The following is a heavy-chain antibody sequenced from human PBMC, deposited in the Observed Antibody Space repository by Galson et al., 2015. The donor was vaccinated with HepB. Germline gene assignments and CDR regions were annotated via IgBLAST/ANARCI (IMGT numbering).Heavy chain of an antibody. CDR3: ARDPATFGGNWNYFDS. V-gene: IGHV3-30*04. CDR1: GFTFNNYA. J-gene: IGHJ4*02. CDR2: LPSDGLFQ. D-gene: IGHD1-1*01. Sequence: SLRLSCAASGFTFNNYAMHWVRQVPGRGRDGLALLPSDGLFQFTPGPGTGRFTISRDNSKSTLYLLMDSLRAEDTAVYYCARDPATFGGNWNYFDSWGQGTLVTVSS.